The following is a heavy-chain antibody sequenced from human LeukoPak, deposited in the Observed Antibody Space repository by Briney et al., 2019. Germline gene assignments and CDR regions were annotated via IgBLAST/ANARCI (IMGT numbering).Heavy chain of an antibody. V-gene: IGHV3-30*04. D-gene: IGHD4-23*01. CDR2: ISYDGSNE. Sequence: GGSLRLSCAASGFTFSSYAMHWVRQAPGKGLEWVAVISYDGSNEYYADSVKGRFTISRDNSKNTLYLQMNSLRAEDTAVYYCATHTGGETTVVPDVFDIWGQGTMVTVSS. J-gene: IGHJ3*02. CDR3: ATHTGGETTVVPDVFDI. CDR1: GFTFSSYA.